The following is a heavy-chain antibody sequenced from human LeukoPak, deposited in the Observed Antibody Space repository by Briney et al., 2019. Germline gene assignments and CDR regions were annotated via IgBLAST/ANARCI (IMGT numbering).Heavy chain of an antibody. V-gene: IGHV3-74*01. D-gene: IGHD2-21*01. CDR3: ATYSRP. Sequence: GGSLRLSCAASGFSFSTNQMHWVRQAPGKGLVWVSRINSDGINILYADSVKGRFTISRDSARNTLYLQMNSLRAEDTAVYYCATYSRPWGQGTLVTVSS. J-gene: IGHJ5*02. CDR2: INSDGINI. CDR1: GFSFSTNQ.